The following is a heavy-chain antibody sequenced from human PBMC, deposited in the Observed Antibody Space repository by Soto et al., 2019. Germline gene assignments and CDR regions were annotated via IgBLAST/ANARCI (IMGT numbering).Heavy chain of an antibody. CDR1: GFTFSSYA. CDR3: AKDQYSGYDGNYYYYGMDV. Sequence: PGGSLRLSCAASGFTFSSYAMSWVRQAPGKGLEWVSAISGSGGSTYYADSVKGRFTISRDNSKNTLYLQMNSLRAEDTAVYYCAKDQYSGYDGNYYYYGMDVWGQGTTVTVSS. V-gene: IGHV3-23*01. J-gene: IGHJ6*02. D-gene: IGHD5-12*01. CDR2: ISGSGGST.